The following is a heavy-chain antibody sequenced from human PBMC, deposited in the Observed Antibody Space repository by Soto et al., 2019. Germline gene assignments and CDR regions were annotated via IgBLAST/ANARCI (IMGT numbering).Heavy chain of an antibody. CDR1: GGTFSSYA. CDR3: ARDGYDYVWGSDRSIDY. V-gene: IGHV1-69*01. J-gene: IGHJ4*02. D-gene: IGHD3-16*02. CDR2: IIPIFGTA. Sequence: QVQLVQSGAEVKKPGSSVQVSCKASGGTFSSYAISWVRQAPGQGLEWMGGIIPIFGTANYAQKFQARVTITADESTSTAYMELSSLRSEDTAVYYCARDGYDYVWGSDRSIDYWGQGTLVTVSS.